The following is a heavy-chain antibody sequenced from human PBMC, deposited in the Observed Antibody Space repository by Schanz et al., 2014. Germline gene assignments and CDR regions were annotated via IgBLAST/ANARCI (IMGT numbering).Heavy chain of an antibody. CDR1: GFTFTTNA. V-gene: IGHV3-23*04. CDR2: ISGNGGST. Sequence: EVQLVESGGGLVQPGGSLRLSCAASGFTFTTNAMSWVRQPPGKGLEWVSAISGNGGSTYFADSVKGRFTISRDNSDNTLFLQMNSLRAEDTAVYYCAKIRYDSSGYYLPYYGMDVWGQGTTVIVSS. J-gene: IGHJ6*02. D-gene: IGHD3-22*01. CDR3: AKIRYDSSGYYLPYYGMDV.